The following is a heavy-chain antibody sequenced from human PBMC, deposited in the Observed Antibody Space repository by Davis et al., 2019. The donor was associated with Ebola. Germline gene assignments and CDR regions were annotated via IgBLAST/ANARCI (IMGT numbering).Heavy chain of an antibody. CDR1: GYTFTGYY. CDR3: ARGRGTAMVDFDY. D-gene: IGHD5-18*01. CDR2: INPNSGGT. J-gene: IGHJ4*02. V-gene: IGHV1-2*04. Sequence: AASVKVSCKASGYTFTGYYMHWVRQAPGQGLEWMGWINPNSGGTNYAQKFQGWVTMTRDTSISTAYMELSRLRSDDTAVYYCARGRGTAMVDFDYWGQGTLVTVSS.